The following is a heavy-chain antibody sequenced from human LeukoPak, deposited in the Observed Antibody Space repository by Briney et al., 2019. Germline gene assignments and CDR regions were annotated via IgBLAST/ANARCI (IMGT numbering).Heavy chain of an antibody. Sequence: PGGFLRLSCAASGFSFRTHWMSWVRPAPGKGLEWVANINQDGRKKFYVDSVEGRFTISRDDAKTSLFLQMNSLRVEDTAVYYCAKWMGRDSWGQGTLVTVSS. CDR3: AKWMGRDS. CDR2: INQDGRKK. D-gene: IGHD6-19*01. CDR1: GFSFRTHW. V-gene: IGHV3-7*02. J-gene: IGHJ4*02.